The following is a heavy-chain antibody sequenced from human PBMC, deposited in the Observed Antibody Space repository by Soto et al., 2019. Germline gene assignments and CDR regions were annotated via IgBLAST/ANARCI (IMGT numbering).Heavy chain of an antibody. CDR3: ARGNKAYDFSPADYGMDV. J-gene: IGHJ6*02. CDR2: IYSGGST. V-gene: IGHV3-53*01. CDR1: GFTVSSNY. D-gene: IGHD3-3*01. Sequence: PGGSLRLSCAASGFTVSSNYMSWVRQAPGKGLEWVSVIYSGGSTYYADSVKGRFTISRDNSKNTLYLQMNSLRAEDTAVYYCARGNKAYDFSPADYGMDVWGQGTTVTVSS.